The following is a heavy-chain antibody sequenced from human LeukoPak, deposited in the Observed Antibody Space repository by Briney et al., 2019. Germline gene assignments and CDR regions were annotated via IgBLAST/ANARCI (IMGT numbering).Heavy chain of an antibody. CDR3: ARAPPARLRLGELSSIRNSYYYYMDV. Sequence: GASVKVSCKASGYTFTSYGISWVRQAPGQGLEWMGWISAYNGNTNYAQKLQGRVTMTTDTSTSTAYMELRSLRSDDTAVYYCARAPPARLRLGELSSIRNSYYYYMDVWGKGTTVTVSS. CDR1: GYTFTSYG. V-gene: IGHV1-18*01. CDR2: ISAYNGNT. D-gene: IGHD3-16*02. J-gene: IGHJ6*03.